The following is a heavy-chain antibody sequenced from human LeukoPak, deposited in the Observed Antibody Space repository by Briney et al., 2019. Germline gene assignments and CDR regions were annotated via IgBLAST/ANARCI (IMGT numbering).Heavy chain of an antibody. CDR2: FDPEDGET. CDR1: GYTLTELS. J-gene: IGHJ4*02. CDR3: ATIIGLSREYYYGSGSYYIDY. D-gene: IGHD3-10*01. Sequence: ASVKVSCKVSGYTLTELSMHWVRQAPGKGLEWMGGFDPEDGETIYAQKFQGRVTMTEDTSTDTAYMELSSLRSEDTAVYYCATIIGLSREYYYGSGSYYIDYWGQGTLVTVSS. V-gene: IGHV1-24*01.